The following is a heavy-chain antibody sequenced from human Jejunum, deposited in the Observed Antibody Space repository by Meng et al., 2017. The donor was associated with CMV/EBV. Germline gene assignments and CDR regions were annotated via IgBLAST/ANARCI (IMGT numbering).Heavy chain of an antibody. CDR2: INTNSGTP. CDR3: ARRRYVGYGYYFDS. V-gene: IGHV7-4-1*02. CDR1: GYTFINFV. D-gene: IGHD5-18*01. Sequence: QVQLVQSGAEVKKPGASVRVSCQASGYTFINFVMHWVRQAPGQGLEWMGWINTNSGTPTYAQGFTGRFVFSLDTSVTTAYMEITSLKAEDTAVYYCARRRYVGYGYYFDSWGQGTLITVSS. J-gene: IGHJ4*02.